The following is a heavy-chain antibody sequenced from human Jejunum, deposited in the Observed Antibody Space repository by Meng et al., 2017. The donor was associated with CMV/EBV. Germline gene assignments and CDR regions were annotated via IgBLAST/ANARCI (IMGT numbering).Heavy chain of an antibody. D-gene: IGHD1-14*01. J-gene: IGHJ1*01. V-gene: IGHV3-9*01. Sequence: GFKFDDYGIHWVRPAPGRGPEWVATIGWNGNNIGYADSVRGRFIISRDNAKNSLYLQMNSLRGEDTAAYYCTRDPNQLVLEYFQHWGQGTPVTVSS. CDR2: IGWNGNNI. CDR3: TRDPNQLVLEYFQH. CDR1: GFKFDDYG.